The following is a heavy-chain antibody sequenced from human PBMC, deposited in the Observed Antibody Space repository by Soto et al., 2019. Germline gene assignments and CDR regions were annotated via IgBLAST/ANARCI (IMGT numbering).Heavy chain of an antibody. Sequence: EVQLVESGGGLVLPGGSLRLSCAASGFTFSRYWMHWVRQAPGKWLVWVSRISSYGSDTHYADSVKGRFTISRDNAKNTLYLKMNSLRADDTAVYYCASNYAYAEGYYWYGIEVWGQGTTVTVSS. CDR2: ISSYGSDT. CDR3: ASNYAYAEGYYWYGIEV. V-gene: IGHV3-74*01. CDR1: GFTFSRYW. J-gene: IGHJ6*02. D-gene: IGHD3-16*01.